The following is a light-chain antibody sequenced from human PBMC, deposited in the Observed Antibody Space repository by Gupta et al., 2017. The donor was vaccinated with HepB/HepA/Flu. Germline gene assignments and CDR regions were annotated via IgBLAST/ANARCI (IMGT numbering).Light chain of an antibody. CDR1: QSISSN. CDR3: QQYSNWHMHI. CDR2: GAS. J-gene: IGKJ2*01. Sequence: EIVLMQSPATLSVSPGERATLSCRASQSISSNLVWLQQKPGQPPRLLIYGASTRATGVPPRFSGSGYGTEFTLTISSRQSEDFAVYYCQQYSNWHMHIFGQGTKLEIK. V-gene: IGKV3-15*01.